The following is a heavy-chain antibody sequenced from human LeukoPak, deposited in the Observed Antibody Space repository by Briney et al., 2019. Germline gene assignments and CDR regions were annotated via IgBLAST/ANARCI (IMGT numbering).Heavy chain of an antibody. D-gene: IGHD1-26*01. J-gene: IGHJ6*02. CDR2: IYGGGTT. CDR3: ARDPGIANGMGD. CDR1: GFTVSSDY. Sequence: PGGSLRLSCAASGFTVSSDYMSWVRQAPGKGLEWVSVIYGGGTTYYADSVKGRFTISRDNSKNTLFLQMNSLRAEDTAVYYCARDPGIANGMGDWGQGTTVTVFS. V-gene: IGHV3-66*01.